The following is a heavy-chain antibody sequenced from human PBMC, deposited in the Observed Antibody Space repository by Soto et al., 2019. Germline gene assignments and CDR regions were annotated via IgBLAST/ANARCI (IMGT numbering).Heavy chain of an antibody. CDR1: GYTFTSYD. D-gene: IGHD6-6*01. J-gene: IGHJ6*02. CDR3: ARDTAARRGHYYYYYGMDV. V-gene: IGHV1-8*01. Sequence: VKISCKASGYTFTSYDINWVRQATGQGLEWMGWMNPNSGNTGYAQKFQGRVAMTRNTSISTAYMELSSLRSEDTAVYYCARDTAARRGHYYYYYGMDVWGQGTTVTVSS. CDR2: MNPNSGNT.